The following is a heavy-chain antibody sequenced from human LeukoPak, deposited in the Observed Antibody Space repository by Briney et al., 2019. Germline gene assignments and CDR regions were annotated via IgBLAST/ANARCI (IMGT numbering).Heavy chain of an antibody. Sequence: ASVKVSCKASGYTLTGYYMHWVRQAPGQGLEWMGRINPNSGGTNYAQKFQGRVTMTRDTSISTAYMELSRLRSDDTAVYYCARAPRDSYGPRFDYWGQGTLVTVSS. J-gene: IGHJ4*02. V-gene: IGHV1-2*06. CDR1: GYTLTGYY. CDR3: ARAPRDSYGPRFDY. CDR2: INPNSGGT. D-gene: IGHD5-18*01.